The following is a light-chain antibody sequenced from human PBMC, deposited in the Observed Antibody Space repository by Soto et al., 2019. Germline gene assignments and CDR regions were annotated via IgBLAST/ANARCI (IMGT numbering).Light chain of an antibody. CDR2: GAS. V-gene: IGKV3-20*01. CDR3: QQSGSSPRT. J-gene: IGKJ1*01. CDR1: QSVSRNY. Sequence: EIVLTQSPGTLSLSPGERATLSCRASQSVSRNYLVWYQQKPGQAPRLLIYGASSRATGIPDRFSGSGSGTDFTLTISKLEPEDFAVYYCQQSGSSPRTFGQGTKVEIK.